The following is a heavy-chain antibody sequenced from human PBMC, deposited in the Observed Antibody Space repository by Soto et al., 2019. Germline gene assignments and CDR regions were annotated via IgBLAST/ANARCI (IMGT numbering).Heavy chain of an antibody. CDR2: ISAYNGNT. V-gene: IGHV1-18*01. CDR1: GYTFTSYG. D-gene: IGHD6-19*01. J-gene: IGHJ3*02. Sequence: ASVKVSCKASGYTFTSYGISWVRQAPGQGLEWMGWISAYNGNTNYAQKLQGRVTMTTGTSTSTAYMELRSLRSDDTAVYYCAGIVAGTGSDAFDIWGQGTMVTVSS. CDR3: AGIVAGTGSDAFDI.